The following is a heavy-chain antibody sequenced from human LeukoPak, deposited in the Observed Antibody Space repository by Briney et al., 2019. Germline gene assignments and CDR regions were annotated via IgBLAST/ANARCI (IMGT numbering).Heavy chain of an antibody. CDR1: GSTFSSYW. CDR3: VGDMTGPRDI. V-gene: IGHV3-74*01. D-gene: IGHD3-16*01. CDR2: INPDGSRT. J-gene: IGHJ3*02. Sequence: GGSLRLSCAASGSTFSSYWIHWVRQAPGKGLMWVSRINPDGSRTDYADSVKGRFTISRDNAKNSLYLQMNSLRDEDTAVYYCVGDMTGPRDIWGQGTMVTASS.